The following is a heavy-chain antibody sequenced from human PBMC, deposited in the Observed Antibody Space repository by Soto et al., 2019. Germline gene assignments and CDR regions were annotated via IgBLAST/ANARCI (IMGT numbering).Heavy chain of an antibody. J-gene: IGHJ4*02. CDR3: ARVVDWDCSSTSCPHFDY. CDR1: GYTFTSYG. V-gene: IGHV1-18*01. D-gene: IGHD2-2*01. Sequence: ASVKVSCKASGYTFTSYGISWGRQAPGQGLEWMGWISAYNGNTNYAQKLQGRVTMTTDTSTSTAYMELRSLRSDDTAVYYCARVVDWDCSSTSCPHFDYWGQGTLVTVSS. CDR2: ISAYNGNT.